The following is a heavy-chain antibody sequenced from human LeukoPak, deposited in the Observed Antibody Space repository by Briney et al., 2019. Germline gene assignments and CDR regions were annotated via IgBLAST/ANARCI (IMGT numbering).Heavy chain of an antibody. CDR1: GGSISTHY. V-gene: IGHV4-59*11. D-gene: IGHD4-17*01. J-gene: IGHJ3*02. Sequence: PSETLSLTCIVSGGSISTHYWSWIRQPPGKGLEWIGYISYIGSTNYNPSLNSRVTISVDTSKNQFSLKLSSVTAADAAVYFCARDPTTVTKGLDIWGQGTMVTVSS. CDR2: ISYIGST. CDR3: ARDPTTVTKGLDI.